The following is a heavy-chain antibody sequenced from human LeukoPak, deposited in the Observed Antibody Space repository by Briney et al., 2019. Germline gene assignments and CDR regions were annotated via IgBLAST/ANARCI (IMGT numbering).Heavy chain of an antibody. V-gene: IGHV4-31*03. CDR2: LYYTGST. D-gene: IGHD4-17*01. CDR1: GGXFSSGGYY. CDR3: VRSKSGTYGWFDP. J-gene: IGHJ5*02. Sequence: PSETLSLTCTVSGGXFSSGGYYWSWLRQHPGKGLEWIGYLYYTGSTYYTPSLKSRVTISVDTSKNHFSLKVSSVTAADTAMYYCVRSKSGTYGWFDPWGQGTLVTVSS.